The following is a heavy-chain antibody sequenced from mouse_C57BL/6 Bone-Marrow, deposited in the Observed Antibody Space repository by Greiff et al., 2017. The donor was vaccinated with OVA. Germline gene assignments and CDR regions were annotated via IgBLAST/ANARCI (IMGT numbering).Heavy chain of an antibody. CDR2: ISDGGSYT. CDR1: GFTFSSYA. Sequence: EVQRVESGGGLVKPGGSLKLSCAASGFTFSSYAMSWVRQTPEKRLEWVATISDGGSYTYYPDNVKGRFTISRDNAKNNLYLQMSHLKSEDTAMYYCARDSWYWGQGTLVTVSA. J-gene: IGHJ3*01. CDR3: ARDSWY. V-gene: IGHV5-4*01.